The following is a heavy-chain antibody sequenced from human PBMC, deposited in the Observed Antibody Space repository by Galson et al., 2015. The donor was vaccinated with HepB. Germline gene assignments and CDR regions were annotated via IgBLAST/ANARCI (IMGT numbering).Heavy chain of an antibody. D-gene: IGHD3-10*01. J-gene: IGHJ4*02. V-gene: IGHV1-18*01. CDR1: GYTFTSYG. Sequence: SVKVSCKASGYTFTSYGISWVRQAPGQGLEWMGWISAYNGNTNYAQKLQGRVTMTTDTSTSTAYMELRSLRSDDTAVYYCARGRKRGYYYGSGSESFDYWGQGTLVTVSS. CDR3: ARGRKRGYYYGSGSESFDY. CDR2: ISAYNGNT.